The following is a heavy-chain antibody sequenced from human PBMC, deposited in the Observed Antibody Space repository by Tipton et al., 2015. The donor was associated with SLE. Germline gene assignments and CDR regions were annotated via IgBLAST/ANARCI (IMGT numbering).Heavy chain of an antibody. D-gene: IGHD3-3*01. V-gene: IGHV3-48*01. CDR1: GFTFSSYS. CDR3: ARDFALEWLTYYYYYGMDV. J-gene: IGHJ6*02. CDR2: ISSSSSTI. Sequence: GSLRLSCAASGFTFSSYSMNWVRQAPGKGLEWVSYISSSSSTIYYADSVKGRFTISRDNAKNSLYLQMNSLRAEDTAVYYCARDFALEWLTYYYYYGMDVWGQGTTVTVSS.